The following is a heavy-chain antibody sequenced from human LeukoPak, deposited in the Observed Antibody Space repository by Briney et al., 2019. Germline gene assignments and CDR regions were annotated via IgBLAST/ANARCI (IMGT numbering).Heavy chain of an antibody. D-gene: IGHD3-9*01. CDR3: ARGLRYFDWTPWGAFDI. J-gene: IGHJ3*02. V-gene: IGHV1-46*01. Sequence: ASVKVSCKASGYTFTSYYMHWVRQAPGQGLEWMGIINPGGGSTSYAQKFQGRVTMTRDTSTSTVYMELSSLRSEDTAVYYCARGLRYFDWTPWGAFDIWGQGTMVTVSS. CDR1: GYTFTSYY. CDR2: INPGGGST.